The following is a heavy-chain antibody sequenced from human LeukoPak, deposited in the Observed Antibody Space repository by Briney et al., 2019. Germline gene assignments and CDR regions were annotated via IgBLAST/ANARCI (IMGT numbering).Heavy chain of an antibody. CDR3: ARDRYYDSGSYYN. CDR2: IYNSGTT. J-gene: IGHJ4*02. D-gene: IGHD3-10*01. Sequence: SETLSLTCTVSGGSISSYYWSWIRQSPGKGLEYIGYIYNSGTTNYNPSLKSRVTISVDTSKNQFSLKLSSVTAADTAVYYCARDRYYDSGSYYNWGQGTLVTVSS. CDR1: GGSISSYY. V-gene: IGHV4-59*01.